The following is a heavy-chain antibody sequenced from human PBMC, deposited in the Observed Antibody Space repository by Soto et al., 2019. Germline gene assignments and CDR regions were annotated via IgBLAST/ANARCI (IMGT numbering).Heavy chain of an antibody. CDR2: ISYSSSYS. V-gene: IGHV3-11*06. D-gene: IGHD3-22*01. CDR3: VRDGITTPGPFDN. J-gene: IGHJ4*02. CDR1: GFNFSDQY. Sequence: VGSLRLSCAASGFNFSDQYMSWIRQAPGKGLEWVSYISYSSSYSSYADSVRGRFTISRDNAKNSLYLQVNSLRAEDTAVYYCVRDGITTPGPFDNWGQGTRVTVSS.